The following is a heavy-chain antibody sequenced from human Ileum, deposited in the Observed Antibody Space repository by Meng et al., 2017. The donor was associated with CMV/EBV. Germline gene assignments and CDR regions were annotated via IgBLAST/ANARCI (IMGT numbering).Heavy chain of an antibody. Sequence: GESLKISCAASGFTFSDYSMNWVRQAPGKGLECVAYISKAVGIMYADSVQGRFTISRDNGKSSLSLQMRSLRAEDTGLYYCTRDLGVAYAMDVWGHGTAVTVSS. CDR2: ISKAVGI. V-gene: IGHV3-69-1*01. J-gene: IGHJ6*02. D-gene: IGHD3-16*01. CDR1: GFTFSDYS. CDR3: TRDLGVAYAMDV.